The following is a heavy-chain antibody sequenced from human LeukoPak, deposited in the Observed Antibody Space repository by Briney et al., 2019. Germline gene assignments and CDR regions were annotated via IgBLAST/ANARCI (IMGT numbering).Heavy chain of an antibody. J-gene: IGHJ4*02. V-gene: IGHV2-5*01. CDR2: IYWNDEK. D-gene: IGHD6-6*01. Sequence: SGPTLVKPTQTLTVTCSFSGFSVSSSGVAVAWIRQPPGKALEWLALIYWNDEKHYSPSLNNRLTITKDTSKNQVVLTMTNMDPVDTATFYCALRFSEALAFDYWGQGSLVTVSS. CDR1: GFSVSSSGVA. CDR3: ALRFSEALAFDY.